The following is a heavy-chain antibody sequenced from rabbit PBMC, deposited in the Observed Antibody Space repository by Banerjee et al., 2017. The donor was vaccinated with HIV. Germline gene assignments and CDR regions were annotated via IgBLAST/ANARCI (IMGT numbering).Heavy chain of an antibody. J-gene: IGHJ4*01. V-gene: IGHV1S45*01. CDR1: GFSLSSYS. CDR2: INTISGDT. D-gene: IGHD5-1*01. CDR3: ARAYVDGSVGVWNL. Sequence: QEQLEESGGGLVQPGGSLTLSCKASGFSLSSYSIGWVRQAPGKGLEWIACINTISGDTVYATWAKGRFTISKTSSTTVTLQMTSLTVADTATYFCARAYVDGSVGVWNLWGPGTLVTVS.